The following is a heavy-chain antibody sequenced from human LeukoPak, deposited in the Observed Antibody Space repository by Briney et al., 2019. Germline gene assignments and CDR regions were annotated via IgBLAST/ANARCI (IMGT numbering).Heavy chain of an antibody. CDR3: ARDEDLTFDY. Sequence: GVPLTLLCTACRFTFNSYGTHCVPDSPDKAREWVAVIWYDGSNKYYADSVKGRFTISRDNSKNTLYLQMNSLRAEDTAVYYCARDEDLTFDYWGQGTLVTVSS. CDR2: IWYDGSNK. CDR1: RFTFNSYG. V-gene: IGHV3-33*01. J-gene: IGHJ4*02.